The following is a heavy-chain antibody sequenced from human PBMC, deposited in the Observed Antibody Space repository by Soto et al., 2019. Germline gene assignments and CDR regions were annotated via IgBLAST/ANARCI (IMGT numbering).Heavy chain of an antibody. CDR1: GFTFSSYA. J-gene: IGHJ4*02. D-gene: IGHD3-22*01. CDR3: ARGLYDSSGTNDY. V-gene: IGHV3-30-3*01. Sequence: QVQLVESGGGVAKLGSSLRLSCPASGFTFSSYAMHWARQAPGKGLEWVAVISYDGSNKYYADSVKGRFTISRDNSKNTLYLQMNSLRAEDTAVYYCARGLYDSSGTNDYWGQGTLVTVSS. CDR2: ISYDGSNK.